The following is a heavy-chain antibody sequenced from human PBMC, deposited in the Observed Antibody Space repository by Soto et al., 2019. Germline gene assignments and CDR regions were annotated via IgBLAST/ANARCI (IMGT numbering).Heavy chain of an antibody. Sequence: ASVKVSCKASGYTFTSYGISWVRQAPGQGLEWMGWISAYNGNTDYAQKLQGRVTMTTDTSTSTAYMELRSLRSGDTAVYYCARDTPGYDYVWGSYRYAKTPFDYWGQGTLVTVSS. V-gene: IGHV1-18*01. CDR2: ISAYNGNT. J-gene: IGHJ4*02. D-gene: IGHD3-16*02. CDR3: ARDTPGYDYVWGSYRYAKTPFDY. CDR1: GYTFTSYG.